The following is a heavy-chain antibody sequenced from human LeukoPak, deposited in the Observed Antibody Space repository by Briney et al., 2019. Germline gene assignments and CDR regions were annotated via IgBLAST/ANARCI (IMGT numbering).Heavy chain of an antibody. CDR1: GFTFGDYA. CDR3: TRDPEGRWLQRDDY. D-gene: IGHD5-24*01. V-gene: IGHV3-49*03. CDR2: IRSKAYGGTT. J-gene: IGHJ4*02. Sequence: GGSLRLSCTASGFTFGDYAMSWFRQAPGKGLEWVGFIRSKAYGGTTGYAASVKGRFTISRDDSKSIAYLQMNSLKTEDTAVYYCTRDPEGRWLQRDDYWGQGTLVTVSS.